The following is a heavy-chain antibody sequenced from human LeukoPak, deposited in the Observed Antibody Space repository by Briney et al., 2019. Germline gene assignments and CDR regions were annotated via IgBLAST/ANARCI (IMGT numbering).Heavy chain of an antibody. Sequence: GGSLRLSCAASGFTFSSYWMHWVRQAPGKGLVWVSRINSDGSSTSYADSVKGRFTISRDNAKNTLYLQMNSLRVEDTAVYYCARDGGDGYKYGRGFDPWGQGTLVTVSS. V-gene: IGHV3-74*01. D-gene: IGHD5-24*01. J-gene: IGHJ5*02. CDR1: GFTFSSYW. CDR3: ARDGGDGYKYGRGFDP. CDR2: INSDGSST.